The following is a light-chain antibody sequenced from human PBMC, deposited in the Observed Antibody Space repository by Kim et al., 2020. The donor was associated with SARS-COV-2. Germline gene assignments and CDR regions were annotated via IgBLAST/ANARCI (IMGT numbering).Light chain of an antibody. V-gene: IGLV2-14*04. Sequence: GQSTTTACTATTSDVCTYNYVSWYQQHPLRAPKLMIYDVTKRPSGVSDRFSASKSGNTASLTISGLQPEDEADYYCSSYTISGTYVFGTGTKVTVL. CDR2: DVT. CDR1: TSDVCTYNY. J-gene: IGLJ1*01. CDR3: SSYTISGTYV.